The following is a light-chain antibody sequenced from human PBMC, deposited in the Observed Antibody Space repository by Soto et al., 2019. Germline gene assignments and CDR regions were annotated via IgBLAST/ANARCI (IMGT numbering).Light chain of an antibody. CDR2: KAS. CDR1: QSISTW. CDR3: QQYNSFRA. J-gene: IGKJ1*01. V-gene: IGKV1-5*03. Sequence: DIQMTQSPSTLSASVGDRVTITCRASQSISTWLAWYQQKPGKAPKLLIHKASNLETGVPSRFSGSGSGTEFTLTISSLQPDDFATYYCQQYNSFRAFGQGTKVDIK.